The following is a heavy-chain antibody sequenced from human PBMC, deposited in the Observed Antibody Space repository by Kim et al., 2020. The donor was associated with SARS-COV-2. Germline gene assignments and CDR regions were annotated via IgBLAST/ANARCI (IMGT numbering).Heavy chain of an antibody. D-gene: IGHD2-8*02. CDR1: GFTFSSSS. V-gene: IGHV3-73*01. Sequence: GGSLRLSCAASGFTFSSSSMHWVRQASGKGLEWVCRIISKADSSWTAYSASVQGSITIYRDDSKHTTYMQMISLKNKDVDVYYCTRHTVVCGQ. CDR2: IISKADSSWT. J-gene: IGHJ6*02. CDR3: TRHTVV.